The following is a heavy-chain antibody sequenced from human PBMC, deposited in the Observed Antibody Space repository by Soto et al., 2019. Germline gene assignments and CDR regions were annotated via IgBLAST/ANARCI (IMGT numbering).Heavy chain of an antibody. J-gene: IGHJ3*01. V-gene: IGHV4-4*02. D-gene: IGHD1-20*01. Sequence: QGELQASGPGLVKHSGTLSHTCAVSGGSISSSHWWSWVRQSPGKGLEYIGEISHSGTSNSNPSLKSRVTLSVDRSKNHFSLTLTSVTAADTAVYYCARDVLSITRGAFDAWGQGTPVIVSS. CDR3: ARDVLSITRGAFDA. CDR1: GGSISSSHW. CDR2: ISHSGTS.